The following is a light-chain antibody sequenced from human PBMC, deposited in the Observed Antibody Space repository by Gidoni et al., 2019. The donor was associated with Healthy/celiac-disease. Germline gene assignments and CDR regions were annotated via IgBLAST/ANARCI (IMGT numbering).Light chain of an antibody. Sequence: QSVLTQPPSVSGATGQRVPISCTGSSSNIGAGYDVHWYQQLPGTAPKLLIYGNSNRPSGVPDRFSGSKSGTSASLAITGLQSEDEADYYCQSYDSSRVRVFGGGTKLTVL. CDR2: GNS. CDR3: QSYDSSRVRV. J-gene: IGLJ3*02. V-gene: IGLV1-40*01. CDR1: SSNIGAGYD.